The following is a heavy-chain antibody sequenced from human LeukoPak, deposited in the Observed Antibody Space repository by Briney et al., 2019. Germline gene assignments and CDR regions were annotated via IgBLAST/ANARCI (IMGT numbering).Heavy chain of an antibody. CDR2: ISSNGGST. V-gene: IGHV3-64D*09. Sequence: GGSLILSCSASGFTFSSYAMHWVRQAPGKGLEYVSAISSNGGSTYYADSVKGRFTISRDNSKNTLYLQMSSLRAEDTAVYYCVKNIVVVVAAPVGAFDIWGQGTMVTVSS. D-gene: IGHD2-15*01. CDR3: VKNIVVVVAAPVGAFDI. CDR1: GFTFSSYA. J-gene: IGHJ3*02.